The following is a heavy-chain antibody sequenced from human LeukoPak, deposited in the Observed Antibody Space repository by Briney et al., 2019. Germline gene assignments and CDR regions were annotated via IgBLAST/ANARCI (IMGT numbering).Heavy chain of an antibody. D-gene: IGHD6-19*01. CDR2: IDPSDSYT. V-gene: IGHV5-10-1*01. CDR1: GYSFTSYW. J-gene: IGHJ6*02. Sequence: GESLKISCKGSGYSFTSYWISWVRQMPGKGLEWMGRIDPSDSYTNYSPSFQGHVTISADKSISTAYLQWSSLKASDTAMYYCARREIAVAGFYYYGMDVWGQGTTVTVSS. CDR3: ARREIAVAGFYYYGMDV.